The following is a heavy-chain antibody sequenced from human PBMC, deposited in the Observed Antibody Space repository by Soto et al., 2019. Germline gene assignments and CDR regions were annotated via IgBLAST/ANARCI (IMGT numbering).Heavy chain of an antibody. J-gene: IGHJ4*02. D-gene: IGHD1-26*01. CDR2: ISYDGSNK. V-gene: IGHV3-30*18. Sequence: QVQLVESGGGVVQPGRSLRLSCAASGFTFSSYGMHWVRQAPGKGLEWVAVISYDGSNKYYADSVKGRFTISRDNSKNTMYLQMNRLRAEDTAVYYCAKPPPQTLHSGSYFDYWGQGTLVTVSS. CDR3: AKPPPQTLHSGSYFDY. CDR1: GFTFSSYG.